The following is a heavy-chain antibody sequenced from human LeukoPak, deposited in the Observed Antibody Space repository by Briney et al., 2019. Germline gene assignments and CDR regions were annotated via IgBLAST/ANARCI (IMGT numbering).Heavy chain of an antibody. D-gene: IGHD6-19*01. CDR1: GFTFSSYE. CDR2: ISSRGDTI. Sequence: PGGSLRLSCAGSGFTFSSYEMNWVRQAPGKGLEWVSYISSRGDTIYYADSVRGRFTLYRDNAKNSLYLQMNSLRAEDTAVYYYARGYASAWCDYWGQGALVTVSS. J-gene: IGHJ4*02. V-gene: IGHV3-48*03. CDR3: ARGYASAWCDY.